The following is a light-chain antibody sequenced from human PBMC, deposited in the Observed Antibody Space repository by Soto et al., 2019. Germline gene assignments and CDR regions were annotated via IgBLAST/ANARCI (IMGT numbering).Light chain of an antibody. Sequence: QSGLTQPRSVSRAPGPAVPISRTGTSRDVGGYNYVSWYQQHPGNAPKRMIYDVSKRPSGVPDRFSGSKSGNTASLTISGLQAEDEADYYCCSYAGSYSLYVFGTGTKVTVL. V-gene: IGLV2-11*01. CDR2: DVS. J-gene: IGLJ1*01. CDR3: CSYAGSYSLYV. CDR1: SRDVGGYNY.